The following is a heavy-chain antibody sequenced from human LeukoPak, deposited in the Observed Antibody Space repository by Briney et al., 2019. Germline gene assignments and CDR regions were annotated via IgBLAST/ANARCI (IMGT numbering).Heavy chain of an antibody. J-gene: IGHJ5*02. Sequence: GGSLRLSCAASGFTFSSYAMSWVRQAPGKGLEWVSAISGSGGSTYYADSVKGRFTISRDNSKSTAYLQMNSLRAEDTAVYYCSKDLTSDFGGDFDPWGQGTLVTVSS. CDR1: GFTFSSYA. D-gene: IGHD3-10*01. V-gene: IGHV3-23*01. CDR3: SKDLTSDFGGDFDP. CDR2: ISGSGGST.